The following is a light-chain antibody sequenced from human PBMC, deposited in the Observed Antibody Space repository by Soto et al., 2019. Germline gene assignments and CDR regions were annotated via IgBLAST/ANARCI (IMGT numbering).Light chain of an antibody. Sequence: DIVMTQSPLSLPVTPGEPASISCRSSQSLLHSNGYNYLDWYLQKPGQSPQLLIYLGSNRASGVPDRFSGSGSGTDFTLKISRVEAEDVGVYYCMLATQFPLIFGGGTKVDI. J-gene: IGKJ4*01. CDR2: LGS. CDR1: QSLLHSNGYNY. V-gene: IGKV2-28*01. CDR3: MLATQFPLI.